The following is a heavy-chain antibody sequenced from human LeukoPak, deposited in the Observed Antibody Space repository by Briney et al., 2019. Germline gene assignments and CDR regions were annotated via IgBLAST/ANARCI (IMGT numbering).Heavy chain of an antibody. CDR1: GYTFTSYY. CDR2: INPSGGST. Sequence: GASVKVSCKASGYTFTSYYMHWVRQAPGQGLEWMGIINPSGGSTSYAQKFQGRVTMTRDTSISTAYMELSRLRSDDTAVYYCATHTLSGGSYLFDYWGQGTLVTVSS. CDR3: ATHTLSGGSYLFDY. V-gene: IGHV1-46*01. D-gene: IGHD1-26*01. J-gene: IGHJ4*02.